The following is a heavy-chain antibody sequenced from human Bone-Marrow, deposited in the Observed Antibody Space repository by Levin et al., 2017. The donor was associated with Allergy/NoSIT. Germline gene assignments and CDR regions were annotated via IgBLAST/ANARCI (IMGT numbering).Heavy chain of an antibody. CDR2: IKQDGSEK. CDR3: ARCTSSISCFTSS. D-gene: IGHD2-2*02. J-gene: IGHJ5*02. Sequence: GGSLRLSCAASGFSFSTYWMSWVRQAPGKGLEWVANIKQDGSEKYHVDSVKGRFTISRDNAKNSLYLQMNSLRAEDTAVYYCARCTSSISCFTSSWGQGTLVTVSS. V-gene: IGHV3-7*01. CDR1: GFSFSTYW.